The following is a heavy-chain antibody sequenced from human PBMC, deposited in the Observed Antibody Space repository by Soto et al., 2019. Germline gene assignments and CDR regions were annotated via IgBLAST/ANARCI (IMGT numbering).Heavy chain of an antibody. CDR1: GYTLTELS. Sequence: ASVKVSCKVSGYTLTELSMHWVRQAPGKGLEWVGGFDPEDGETIYAQKFQGRVTMTEDTSTDTAYMELSSLRSEDTAVYYCATEGPSITMVRGVIVLNAFDIWGQGTMVTVSS. CDR2: FDPEDGET. D-gene: IGHD3-10*01. J-gene: IGHJ3*02. CDR3: ATEGPSITMVRGVIVLNAFDI. V-gene: IGHV1-24*01.